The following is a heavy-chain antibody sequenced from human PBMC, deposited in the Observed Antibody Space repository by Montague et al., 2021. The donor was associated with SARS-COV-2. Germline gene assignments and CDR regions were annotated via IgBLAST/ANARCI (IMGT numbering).Heavy chain of an antibody. D-gene: IGHD3-10*01. CDR1: GFTFSSYD. CDR2: IGTAGDT. J-gene: IGHJ6*02. V-gene: IGHV3-13*04. Sequence: SLRLSCAASGFTFSSYDMHWVRQATGKGLEWVSAIGTAGDTYYPGSVKGRFTISRENAKNSLYLQMNSLRAGDTAVYYCARGVTMVQGVISRYYYYCGMDVWGQGTTVTVSS. CDR3: ARGVTMVQGVISRYYYYCGMDV.